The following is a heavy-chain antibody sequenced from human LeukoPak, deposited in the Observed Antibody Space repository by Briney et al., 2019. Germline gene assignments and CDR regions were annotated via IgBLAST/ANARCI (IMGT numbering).Heavy chain of an antibody. CDR1: VYTFTSYY. D-gene: IGHD6-19*01. Sequence: GASVNVSRKASVYTFTSYYMHWVRQAPGQGLEWMGIINPSGGSTSYAQKFQGRVTMTRDTSTSTVYMELSSLRSEDTAVYYCARGYSSGPAFDIWGQGTMVTVSS. V-gene: IGHV1-46*01. J-gene: IGHJ3*02. CDR3: ARGYSSGPAFDI. CDR2: INPSGGST.